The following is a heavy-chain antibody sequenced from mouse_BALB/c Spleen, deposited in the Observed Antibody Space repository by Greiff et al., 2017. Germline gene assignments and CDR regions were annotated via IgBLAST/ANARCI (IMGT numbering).Heavy chain of an antibody. D-gene: IGHD1-2*01. V-gene: IGHV5-9-3*01. Sequence: VQLKESGGGLVKPGGSLKLSCAASGFTFSSYAMSWVRQTPEKRLEWVATISSGGSYTYYPDSVKGRFTISRDNAKNTLYLQMSSLRSEDTAMYYCARHNYGYEDAMDYWGQGTSVTVSS. CDR2: ISSGGSYT. CDR1: GFTFSSYA. CDR3: ARHNYGYEDAMDY. J-gene: IGHJ4*01.